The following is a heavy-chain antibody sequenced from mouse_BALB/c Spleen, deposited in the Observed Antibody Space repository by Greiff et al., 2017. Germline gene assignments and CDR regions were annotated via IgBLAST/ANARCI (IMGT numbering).Heavy chain of an antibody. CDR3: TRGGVWFAY. Sequence: VQLVESGAELVRPGASVTLSCKASGYTFTDYEMHWVKQTPVHGLEWIGAIDPETGGTAYNQKFKGKATLTADKSSSTAYMELRSLTSEDSAVYYCTRGGVWFAYWGQGTLVTVSA. CDR2: IDPETGGT. V-gene: IGHV1-15*01. J-gene: IGHJ3*01. CDR1: GYTFTDYE.